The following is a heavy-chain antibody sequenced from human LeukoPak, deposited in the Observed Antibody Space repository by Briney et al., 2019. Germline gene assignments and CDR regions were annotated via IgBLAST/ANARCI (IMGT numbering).Heavy chain of an antibody. V-gene: IGHV1-2*02. Sequence: ASVKVSCKASGYTFTGYYMHWVRQAPGQGLEWMGWINPNSGGTNYAQKFQGRVTMTRDTSISTAYMELSRLRSDDTAVYYCARPLNSYYDFWSGPNYFDYWGQGTLATVSS. J-gene: IGHJ4*02. CDR1: GYTFTGYY. D-gene: IGHD3-3*01. CDR2: INPNSGGT. CDR3: ARPLNSYYDFWSGPNYFDY.